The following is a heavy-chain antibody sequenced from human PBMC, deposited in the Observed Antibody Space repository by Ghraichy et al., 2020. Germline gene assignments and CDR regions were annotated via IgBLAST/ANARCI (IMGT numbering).Heavy chain of an antibody. V-gene: IGHV3-23*01. CDR1: GFTFSSYA. CDR2: ISGSGGST. J-gene: IGHJ4*02. D-gene: IGHD6-19*01. CDR3: ARQQWLVLGPFDY. Sequence: GGSLRLSCAASGFTFSSYAMSWVRQAPGKGLEWVSDISGSGGSTYYADSVKGRFTISRDNSKNTLYLQMNSLRAEDTAVYYCARQQWLVLGPFDYWGQGTLVTVSS.